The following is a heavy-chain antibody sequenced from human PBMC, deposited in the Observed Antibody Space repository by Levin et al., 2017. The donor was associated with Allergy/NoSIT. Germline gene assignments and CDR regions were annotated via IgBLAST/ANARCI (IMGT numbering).Heavy chain of an antibody. CDR1: GFTFSSYS. CDR2: ISSNSNYI. V-gene: IGHV3-21*01. D-gene: IGHD6-13*01. CDR3: ARDRTTAGMIGDFDS. Sequence: PGGSLRLSCAASGFTFSSYSMNWVRQAPGKGLEWVSSISSNSNYIYYADSVKGRFTISRDNAKNSLFLQMNSLRAEDTAVYYCARDRTTAGMIGDFDSWGRGTLVTVSS. J-gene: IGHJ4*02.